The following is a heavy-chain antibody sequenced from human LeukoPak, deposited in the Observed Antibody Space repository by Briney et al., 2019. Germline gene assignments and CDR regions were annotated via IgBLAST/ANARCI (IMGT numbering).Heavy chain of an antibody. CDR1: GGSISSSSYY. Sequence: SETLSLTCTVSGGSISSSSYYWGWIRQPPGKGLEWIGNIYYSGSTYYNPSLKSRVTISVDTSKNQFSLKLSSVTAADTAVYYCARDRGKLTDAFDIWGQGTMVTVSS. J-gene: IGHJ3*02. D-gene: IGHD3-16*01. V-gene: IGHV4-39*07. CDR3: ARDRGKLTDAFDI. CDR2: IYYSGST.